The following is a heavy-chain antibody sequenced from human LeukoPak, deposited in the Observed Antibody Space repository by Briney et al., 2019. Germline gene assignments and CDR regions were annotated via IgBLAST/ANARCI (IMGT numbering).Heavy chain of an antibody. V-gene: IGHV3-53*01. CDR1: GFAVTSSY. CDR3: ARGGDMVGTTKVPFDY. Sequence: GGSLRLPCAVSGFAVTSSYMTWVRQTPGKGLEWVSIISSGSSTYYIDSVKGRFTISRDNSKNTLYLQMESLRAEDTAVYYCARGGDMVGTTKVPFDYWGQGTLVTVSS. J-gene: IGHJ4*02. D-gene: IGHD1-26*01. CDR2: ISSGSST.